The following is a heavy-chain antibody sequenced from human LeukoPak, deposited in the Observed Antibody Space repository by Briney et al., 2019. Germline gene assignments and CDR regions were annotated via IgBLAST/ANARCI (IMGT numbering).Heavy chain of an antibody. Sequence: PGGSLRLSCAASGFTFSSYAMSWVRQAPGKGLEWVSAISGSGSSTYYADSVKGRFTISRDNSKNTLYLQMNSLRAEDTAVYYCAKDLAYVWGSYRNYFDYWGQGTLVTVSS. CDR1: GFTFSSYA. CDR2: ISGSGSST. D-gene: IGHD3-16*02. CDR3: AKDLAYVWGSYRNYFDY. V-gene: IGHV3-23*01. J-gene: IGHJ4*02.